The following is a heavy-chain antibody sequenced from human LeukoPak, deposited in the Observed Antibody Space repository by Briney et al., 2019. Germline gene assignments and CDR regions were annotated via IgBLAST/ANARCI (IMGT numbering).Heavy chain of an antibody. D-gene: IGHD4-17*01. Sequence: PGGSLRLSCVISGLTVSSTYVSWVRQAPGKGLEWVAVIYSGGTTNYADSVKGRFIVYRDSSKNTLYLQMNSLRAEDTAVYYCASKVTTGYWGQGTLVTVSS. CDR2: IYSGGTT. J-gene: IGHJ4*02. CDR3: ASKVTTGY. CDR1: GLTVSSTY. V-gene: IGHV3-66*01.